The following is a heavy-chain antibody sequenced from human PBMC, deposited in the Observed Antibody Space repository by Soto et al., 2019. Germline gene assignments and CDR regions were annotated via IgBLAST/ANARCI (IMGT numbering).Heavy chain of an antibody. D-gene: IGHD5-18*01. CDR1: GFTFSSYW. CDR2: LNSDGSAT. CDR3: ARDSGYSYGPLDY. Sequence: GGSLRLSCAASGFTFSSYWMHWVRQAPGKGLVWVSRLNSDGSATTYADSVKGRFTISRDNSKSTLYLQMNSLRAEDTAVYYCARDSGYSYGPLDYWGQGTLVTSPQ. V-gene: IGHV3-74*01. J-gene: IGHJ4*02.